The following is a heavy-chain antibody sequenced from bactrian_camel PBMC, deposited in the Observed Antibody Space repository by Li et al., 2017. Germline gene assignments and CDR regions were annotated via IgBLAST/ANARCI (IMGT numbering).Heavy chain of an antibody. Sequence: VESGGGEVQPGGSLRLSCAASGFNFNMYAMGWVRQAPGKGLEWVSGISRGGGRTYYADSVKGRFAMSRDNAENTLYLQMNSLKAEDTAVYYCAAATRATRSPRPTFGDWGQGTQVTVS. CDR1: GFNFNMYA. J-gene: IGHJ4*01. CDR3: AAATRATRSPRPTFGD. D-gene: IGHD4*01. V-gene: IGHV3S31*01. CDR2: ISRGGGRT.